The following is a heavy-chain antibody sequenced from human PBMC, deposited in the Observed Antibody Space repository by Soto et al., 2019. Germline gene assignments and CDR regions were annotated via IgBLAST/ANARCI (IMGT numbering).Heavy chain of an antibody. J-gene: IGHJ6*03. CDR2: ISASVHRT. D-gene: IGHD6-13*01. CDR1: GLTFSSYA. V-gene: IGHV3-23*01. Sequence: EVQLLESGGGLVQPGGSLRLSCAASGLTFSSYAMTWVRQAPGKGLEWVSAISASVHRTYHADSVKGRFTFSSDNSNDTRYLQMNSLRSEYMAVHFCAKDARIQRLVRCYYYYMDVWGKGTTVTGAS. CDR3: AKDARIQRLVRCYYYYMDV.